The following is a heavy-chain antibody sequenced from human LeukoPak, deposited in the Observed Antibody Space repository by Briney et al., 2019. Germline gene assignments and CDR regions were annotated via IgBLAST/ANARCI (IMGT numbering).Heavy chain of an antibody. D-gene: IGHD2-2*03. CDR2: IYTSGST. V-gene: IGHV4-4*09. CDR3: ARWISLAHLDY. Sequence: KPSETLSLTCTVSGGSISSYYWNWIRQPPGKGLEWIGYIYTSGSTKYNPSLKSRVTISVDTPKNQFSLKLSSVTAADTAVYYCARWISLAHLDYWGQGALVTVSS. CDR1: GGSISSYY. J-gene: IGHJ4*02.